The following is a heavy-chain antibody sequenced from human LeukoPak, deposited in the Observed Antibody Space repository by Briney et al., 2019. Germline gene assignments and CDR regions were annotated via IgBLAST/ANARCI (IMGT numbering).Heavy chain of an antibody. CDR2: INPNSGGT. D-gene: IGHD3-22*01. V-gene: IGHV1-2*02. J-gene: IGHJ6*03. CDR1: GYTFTSYY. Sequence: GASVKVSCKASGYTFTSYYMHWVRQAPGQGLEWMGWINPNSGGTNYAQKFQGRVTMTRDTSISTAYMELSRLRSDDTAVYYCARGPQGGGYGYMDVWGKGTTVTVSS. CDR3: ARGPQGGGYGYMDV.